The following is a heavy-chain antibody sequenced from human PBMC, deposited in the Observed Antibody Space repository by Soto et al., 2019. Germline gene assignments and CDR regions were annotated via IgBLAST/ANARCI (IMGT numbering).Heavy chain of an antibody. CDR1: GGSISSGDYY. Sequence: SETLSLTCTVSGGSISSGDYYWSWIRQPPGKGLEWIGYIYYSGSTYYNPSLKSRVTISVDTSKNQFSLKLRSVTAADTAVYYCVRDMNYYDSSGHYAGDAFDIWGQGTMVTVSS. D-gene: IGHD3-22*01. CDR3: VRDMNYYDSSGHYAGDAFDI. V-gene: IGHV4-30-4*01. CDR2: IYYSGST. J-gene: IGHJ3*02.